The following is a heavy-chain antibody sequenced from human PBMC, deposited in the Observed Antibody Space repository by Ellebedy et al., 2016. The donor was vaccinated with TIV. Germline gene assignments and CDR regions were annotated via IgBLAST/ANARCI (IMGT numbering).Heavy chain of an antibody. D-gene: IGHD2-2*01. CDR3: ARATGDIVVVPAARPGRRPYYFDY. Sequence: SETLSLXXAVYGGSFSGYYWSWIRQPPGKGLEWIGEINHSGSTNYNPSLKSRITISVDTSKNQFSLKLSSVTAADTAVYYCARATGDIVVVPAARPGRRPYYFDYWGQGTLVTVSS. CDR1: GGSFSGYY. J-gene: IGHJ4*02. CDR2: INHSGST. V-gene: IGHV4-34*01.